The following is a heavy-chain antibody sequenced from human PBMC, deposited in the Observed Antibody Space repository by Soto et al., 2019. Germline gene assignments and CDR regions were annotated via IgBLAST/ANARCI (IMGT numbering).Heavy chain of an antibody. J-gene: IGHJ6*03. CDR1: GGSISSGDYY. Sequence: SETLSLTCTVSGGSISSGDYYWSWIRQPPGKGLEWIGYISYSGSTYYNPSLKSRVTISVDTSKNQFSLKLTSVTAADTAVYYCASLNYGSGSPYYYYYYMDVWGKGTTVTVSS. CDR2: ISYSGST. D-gene: IGHD3-10*01. CDR3: ASLNYGSGSPYYYYYYMDV. V-gene: IGHV4-30-4*01.